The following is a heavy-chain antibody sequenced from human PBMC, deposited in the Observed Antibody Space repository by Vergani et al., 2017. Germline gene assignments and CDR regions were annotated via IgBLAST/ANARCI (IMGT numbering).Heavy chain of an antibody. CDR3: ARDRVDIVATTTYYYYYYGMDV. D-gene: IGHD5-12*01. CDR2: ISWNSGAV. J-gene: IGHJ6*02. Sequence: VQLVESGGGLAQPGGSLRLSCEASGITFWKFGMHWVRQGPGKGLEWVSGISWNSGAVDYADSVRGRFTISRDNAKNSLFLEMNSLRAEDTAVYYCARDRVDIVATTTYYYYYYGMDVWGQGTTVTVSS. CDR1: GITFWKFG. V-gene: IGHV3-9*01.